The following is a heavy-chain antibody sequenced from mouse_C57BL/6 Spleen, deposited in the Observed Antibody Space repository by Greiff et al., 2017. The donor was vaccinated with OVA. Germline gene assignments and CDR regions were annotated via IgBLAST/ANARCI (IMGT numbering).Heavy chain of an antibody. D-gene: IGHD2-3*01. CDR1: GYAFSSSW. J-gene: IGHJ4*01. CDR2: IYPGDGDT. V-gene: IGHV1-82*01. Sequence: QVQLQQSGPELVKPGASVKISCKASGYAFSSSWMNWVKQGPGKGLEWIGRIYPGDGDTNYNGKFKGKATLTADKSSSTAYMQLSSLTSEDSAVYFCARWLLLYYYAMDYWGQGTSVTVSS. CDR3: ARWLLLYYYAMDY.